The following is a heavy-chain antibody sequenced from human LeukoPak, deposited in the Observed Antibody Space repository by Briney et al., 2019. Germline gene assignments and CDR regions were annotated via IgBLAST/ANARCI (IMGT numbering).Heavy chain of an antibody. CDR2: TYPSDSDT. CDR3: ARLASYNPDY. CDR1: GYSFINYW. J-gene: IGHJ4*02. V-gene: IGHV5-51*01. Sequence: GESLKISCKGSGYSFINYWIGWVRQMPGKGLEWMGITYPSDSDTTYSPSFQGQVTISADKSTSTAYLQWSSLKASDTAMYYCARLASYNPDYWGQGTLITVSS. D-gene: IGHD1-1*01.